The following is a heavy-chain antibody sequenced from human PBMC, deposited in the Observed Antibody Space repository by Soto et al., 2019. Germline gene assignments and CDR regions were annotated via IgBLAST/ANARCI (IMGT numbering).Heavy chain of an antibody. CDR2: LSHGGAYT. Sequence: XGYLRLSCAASVFSFSTYSMACVRQAPGKGPEWVSGLSHGGAYTFYADSVKGRFTISVDISQNTVYLQMNSLRTEDTAVYYCAKWSGYGDAGGQGT. V-gene: IGHV3-23*01. J-gene: IGHJ4*02. D-gene: IGHD4-17*01. CDR1: VFSFSTYS. CDR3: AKWSGYGDA.